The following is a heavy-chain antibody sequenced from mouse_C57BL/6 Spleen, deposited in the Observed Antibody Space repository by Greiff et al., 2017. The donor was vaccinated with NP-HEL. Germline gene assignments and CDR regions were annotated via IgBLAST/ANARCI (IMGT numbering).Heavy chain of an antibody. CDR1: GYTFTGYW. D-gene: IGHD2-2*01. V-gene: IGHV1-9*01. CDR3: ARWGYGCDLGY. Sequence: QVQLQQSGAELVKPGASVKLSCKASGYTFTGYWIDWVKQRPGHGLEWIGEIYPGSGGTNYNEKFKGKATLTADKSSNTAYMQLSSLTTEDSAIYYCARWGYGCDLGYWGTGTTVTVAS. CDR2: IYPGSGGT. J-gene: IGHJ2*01.